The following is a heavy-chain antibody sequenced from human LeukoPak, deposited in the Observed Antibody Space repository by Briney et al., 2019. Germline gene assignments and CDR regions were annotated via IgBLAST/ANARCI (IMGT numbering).Heavy chain of an antibody. Sequence: GASVKVSCKASGYTFTSYDINWVRQATGQGLEWMGWMNPNSGNTAYAQKFQGRVTITRNTSISTAYMQLSSLRSEDTAIYYCARASEVGVPAEGYSGQGTPVTVSS. V-gene: IGHV1-8*03. CDR2: MNPNSGNT. CDR1: GYTFTSYD. CDR3: ARASEVGVPAEGY. D-gene: IGHD2-2*01. J-gene: IGHJ4*02.